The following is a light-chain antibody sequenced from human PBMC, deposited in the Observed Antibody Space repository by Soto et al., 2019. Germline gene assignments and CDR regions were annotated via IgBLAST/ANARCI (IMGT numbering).Light chain of an antibody. V-gene: IGKV3-20*01. Sequence: EIVLTQSPGTLSLSPGERATLSCRASQSVSSSYLAWYLQKPGQAPRLLIYGASSRAAGIPDRFSGSGSGTDFTLTISRLEPEDFAVCYCQQYGSSLSITFGQGTRLAI. CDR2: GAS. CDR3: QQYGSSLSIT. CDR1: QSVSSSY. J-gene: IGKJ5*01.